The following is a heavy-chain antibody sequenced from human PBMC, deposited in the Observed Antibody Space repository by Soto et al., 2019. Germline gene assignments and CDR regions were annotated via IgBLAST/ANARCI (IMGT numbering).Heavy chain of an antibody. CDR1: GGSVTSGGHS. V-gene: IGHV4-30-2*01. D-gene: IGHD3-16*02. CDR2: VYQSQYA. Sequence: QLQLQESGSGQVKPSQTLSLTCVVSGGSVTSGGHSWSWIRQAPGKGLEWVGSVYQSQYAYYNPSLRSRVAISLDRSNNQVSLRMTSVTAADTAIYYCARGDTRLAELSHNYWDQGKLVTVSS. CDR3: ARGDTRLAELSHNY. J-gene: IGHJ4*02.